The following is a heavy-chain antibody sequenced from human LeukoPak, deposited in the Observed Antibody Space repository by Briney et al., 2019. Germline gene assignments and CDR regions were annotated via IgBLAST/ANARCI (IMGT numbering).Heavy chain of an antibody. Sequence: GGSLRLSCAASGFTFSSYWMSWVRQAPGKGLEWVANIKQDGSEKYYVDSVKGRFTISRDNAKNSLYLQMNSLRAEDTAAYYCARDGYYGGNPGWFDPWGQGTLVTVSS. CDR3: ARDGYYGGNPGWFDP. CDR1: GFTFSSYW. CDR2: IKQDGSEK. J-gene: IGHJ5*02. D-gene: IGHD4-23*01. V-gene: IGHV3-7*01.